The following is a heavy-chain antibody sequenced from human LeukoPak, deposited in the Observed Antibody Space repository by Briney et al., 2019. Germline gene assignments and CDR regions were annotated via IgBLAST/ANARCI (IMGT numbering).Heavy chain of an antibody. J-gene: IGHJ4*02. Sequence: SETLSLTCAVSGYSISSGYYWGWIRQPPGKGLEWIGSIYHSGSTYYNPSLKSRVTISVDTSKNQFSLKLSSVTAADTAVYYCARDSAGGYYSDYWGQGTLVTVSS. CDR3: ARDSAGGYYSDY. CDR1: GYSISSGYY. V-gene: IGHV4-38-2*02. D-gene: IGHD6-13*01. CDR2: IYHSGST.